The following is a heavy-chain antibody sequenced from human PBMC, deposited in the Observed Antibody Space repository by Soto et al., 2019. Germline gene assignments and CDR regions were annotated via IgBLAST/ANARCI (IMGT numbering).Heavy chain of an antibody. CDR2: INSDGSRT. J-gene: IGHJ4*02. D-gene: IGHD4-4*01. CDR1: GFTFTDYW. V-gene: IGHV3-74*01. Sequence: EVHLVESGGGLVQAGGSLRLSCAASGFTFTDYWTHWVRQALGKGLVWVSRINSDGSRTSYADSVTGRFTISRDNTKNTLYLRMNSLRVEDTALYYCARETYRGFYFDYWGQGTLVTVSS. CDR3: ARETYRGFYFDY.